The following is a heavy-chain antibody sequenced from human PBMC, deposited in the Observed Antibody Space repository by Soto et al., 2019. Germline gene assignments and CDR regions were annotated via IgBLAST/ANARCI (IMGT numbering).Heavy chain of an antibody. CDR2: ISASNGNT. CDR3: ARSGRSWNLREFDY. CDR1: GYTFATCG. Sequence: ASVKVSCKASGYTFATCGFSWVRQAPGQGLEWMGWISASNGNTNYAQKLRGRVTMTTDTSTSTAYMELRSLRSDDTAVFYCARSGRSWNLREFDYWGQGTLVTVSS. V-gene: IGHV1-18*01. J-gene: IGHJ4*02. D-gene: IGHD6-13*01.